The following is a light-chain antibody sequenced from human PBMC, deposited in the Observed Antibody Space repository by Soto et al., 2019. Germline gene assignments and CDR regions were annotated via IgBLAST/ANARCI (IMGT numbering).Light chain of an antibody. J-gene: IGKJ4*01. CDR3: QQRSKWPLA. V-gene: IGKV3-11*01. Sequence: EIVLTQSPVSLSLSPGERVTLSCRASQSVYNFLAWYQQRPGQAPRLLIYDASNRATGIPARFSGSGSGTDFTLTISSLEPEDFAVYYCQQRSKWPLAFGGGTKVDIK. CDR1: QSVYNF. CDR2: DAS.